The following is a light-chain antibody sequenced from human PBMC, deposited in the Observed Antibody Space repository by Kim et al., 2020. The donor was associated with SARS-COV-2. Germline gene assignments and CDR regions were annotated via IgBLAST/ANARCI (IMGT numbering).Light chain of an antibody. J-gene: IGKJ4*01. CDR3: QKYNSAPPLT. CDR2: AAS. CDR1: QCICNF. Sequence: SVGDRVTITCRASQCICNFLAWYQQKPGKAPRLLIYAASTLQSGVPSRFSGSGSGTDFTLTISRLQPEDVATYYCQKYNSAPPLTFGGGTKVDIK. V-gene: IGKV1-27*01.